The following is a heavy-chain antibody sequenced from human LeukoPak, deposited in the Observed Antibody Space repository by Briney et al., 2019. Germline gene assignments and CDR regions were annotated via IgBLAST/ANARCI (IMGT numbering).Heavy chain of an antibody. Sequence: GGSLRLSCVASGFTFDNYAMHWVQQAPGKGLEWVAGISWNSGSIGYADFAKGRFTISRDNARNSLFLQMNTLRVEDTALYYCAKDRDPPYVGNSYGYYSDSWGQGTRVIVSS. CDR3: AKDRDPPYVGNSYGYYSDS. V-gene: IGHV3-9*01. CDR2: ISWNSGSI. D-gene: IGHD5-18*01. J-gene: IGHJ4*02. CDR1: GFTFDNYA.